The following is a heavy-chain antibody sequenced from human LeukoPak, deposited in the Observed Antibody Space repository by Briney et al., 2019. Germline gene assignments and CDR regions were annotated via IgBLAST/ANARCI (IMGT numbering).Heavy chain of an antibody. CDR1: GGTFSSYA. CDR2: IIPIFGTA. D-gene: IGHD3-10*01. CDR3: ARRHYYGSGSYNYYYYMDV. Sequence: SVKVSCKASGGTFSSYAISWVRQAPGQGLEWMGGIIPIFGTANYAQKFQGRVTITADESTSTAYMELSSLRSEDTAVYYCARRHYYGSGSYNYYYYMDVWGKGTTVTVSS. J-gene: IGHJ6*03. V-gene: IGHV1-69*13.